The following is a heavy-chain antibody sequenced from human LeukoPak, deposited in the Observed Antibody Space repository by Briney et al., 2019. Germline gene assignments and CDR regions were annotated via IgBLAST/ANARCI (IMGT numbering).Heavy chain of an antibody. J-gene: IGHJ5*02. D-gene: IGHD3-3*01. CDR2: INHSGST. CDR1: GGSFSGYY. CDR3: ARQRRYDFWSGYQYNWFDP. Sequence: AETLSLTCAVYGGSFSGYYWSWIRQPPGKGLEWIGEINHSGSTNYNRSLKSRVTISVDTSKNQFSLKLSSVTAADTAVDYCARQRRYDFWSGYQYNWFDPWGQGTLVTVSS. V-gene: IGHV4-34*01.